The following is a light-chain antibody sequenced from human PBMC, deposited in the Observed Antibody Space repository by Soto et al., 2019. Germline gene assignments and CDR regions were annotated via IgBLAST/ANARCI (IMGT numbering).Light chain of an antibody. CDR3: SSFTSTTTVV. CDR1: SSDVGGYNY. Sequence: QSALTQPASVSGSPGQSITISCTGTSSDVGGYNYVSWYQQHPGKAPKLIIYEVNNRPSGVSNRFSGSKSGNTASLTISGLQAEDEADYHCSSFTSTTTVVFGGGTKLTVL. J-gene: IGLJ2*01. V-gene: IGLV2-14*01. CDR2: EVN.